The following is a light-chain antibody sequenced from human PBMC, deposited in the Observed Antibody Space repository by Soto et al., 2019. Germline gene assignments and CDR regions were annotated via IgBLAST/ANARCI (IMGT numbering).Light chain of an antibody. CDR3: QHYVNLPLT. J-gene: IGKJ4*01. V-gene: IGKV3-15*01. Sequence: EIVITQSPATLSVSPGEGATLSCRASQGIGNTLAWYQQKPGQTPRLLIYAASISATGVPARFSGSVSGTDFTLTINSLQSEDFAVYYCQHYVNLPLTFGGGTKVESK. CDR2: AAS. CDR1: QGIGNT.